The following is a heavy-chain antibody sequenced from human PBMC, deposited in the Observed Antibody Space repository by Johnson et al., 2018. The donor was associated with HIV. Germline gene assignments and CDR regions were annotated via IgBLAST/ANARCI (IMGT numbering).Heavy chain of an antibody. CDR3: AREASIAARFAFDI. CDR1: GFTFSSYA. Sequence: QLVESGGGLVQPGGSLRLSCAASGFTFSSYAMHWVRQAPGKGLEWVAVISYDGSNKYYADSVKGRFTISRDNSKNTLYLQMNSLRAEDTAVYYCAREASIAARFAFDIWGQGTMVTVSS. V-gene: IGHV3-30*04. J-gene: IGHJ3*02. D-gene: IGHD6-6*01. CDR2: ISYDGSNK.